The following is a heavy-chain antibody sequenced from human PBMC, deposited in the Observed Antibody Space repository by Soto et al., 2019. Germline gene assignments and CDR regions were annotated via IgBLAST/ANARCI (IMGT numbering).Heavy chain of an antibody. CDR3: TSAPWSGQPGGYYYYYGMDV. Sequence: KPGGSLRLSCAASGFTFSNAWMSWVRQAPGKGLEWVGRIKSKTDGGTTDYAAPVKGRFTISRDDSKNTLYLQMNSLKTEDTAVYYCTSAPWSGQPGGYYYYYGMDVWGQGTTVTVSS. CDR2: IKSKTDGGTT. V-gene: IGHV3-15*01. CDR1: GFTFSNAW. D-gene: IGHD3-3*01. J-gene: IGHJ6*02.